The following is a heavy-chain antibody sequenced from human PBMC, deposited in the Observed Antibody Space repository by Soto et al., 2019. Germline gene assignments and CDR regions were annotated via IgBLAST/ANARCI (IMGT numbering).Heavy chain of an antibody. CDR3: ARLYGSSWNYSYYGMDV. CDR2: IYYSGST. J-gene: IGHJ6*02. V-gene: IGHV4-59*01. D-gene: IGHD6-13*01. Sequence: SETLSLTCTVSGGSISSYYWSWIRQPPGKGLEWIGYIYYSGSTNYNPSLKSRVTISVDTSKNQFSLKLSSVTAADTAVYYCARLYGSSWNYSYYGMDVWGQGTTVTVSS. CDR1: GGSISSYY.